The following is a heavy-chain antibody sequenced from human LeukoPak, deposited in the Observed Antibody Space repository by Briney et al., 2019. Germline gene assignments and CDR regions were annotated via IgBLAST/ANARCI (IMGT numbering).Heavy chain of an antibody. CDR2: IYYSGST. CDR3: ARDFRGSVDAFDI. Sequence: SETLSLTCTVSGGSISSYYRSWIRQPPGKGLEWIGYIYYSGSTNYNPSLKSRVTISVDTSKNQFSLKLSSVTAADTAVYYCARDFRGSVDAFDIWGQGTMVAVSS. CDR1: GGSISSYY. J-gene: IGHJ3*02. V-gene: IGHV4-59*01.